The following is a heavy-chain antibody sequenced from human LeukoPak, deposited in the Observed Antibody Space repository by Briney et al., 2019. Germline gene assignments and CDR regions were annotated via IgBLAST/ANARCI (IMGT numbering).Heavy chain of an antibody. D-gene: IGHD2-2*01. CDR2: ISAYNGNT. CDR3: ARGTHCSSTSCYSDWFDP. J-gene: IGHJ5*02. CDR1: GYTFTSYG. V-gene: IGHV1-18*04. Sequence: GASVKVSCKASGYTFTSYGISWVRQAPGQGLEWMGWISAYNGNTNYAQKLQGRVTMTTDTSTSTAYMELRSLRSDDTAVYYCARGTHCSSTSCYSDWFDPWGQGTLVTVSS.